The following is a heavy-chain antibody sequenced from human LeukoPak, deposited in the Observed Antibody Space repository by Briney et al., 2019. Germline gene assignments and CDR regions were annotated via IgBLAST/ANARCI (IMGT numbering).Heavy chain of an antibody. J-gene: IGHJ3*02. Sequence: GGSLRLSCAVSGFTLSSYWMHWVRQLPGKGLVWVSRINSDGSGISYAGSVKGRFTISRDNAKNTLYLQMNSLRAEDTAVYYCARGNAHAFDIWGQGTMVAVSS. V-gene: IGHV3-74*01. CDR2: INSDGSGI. CDR3: ARGNAHAFDI. CDR1: GFTLSSYW.